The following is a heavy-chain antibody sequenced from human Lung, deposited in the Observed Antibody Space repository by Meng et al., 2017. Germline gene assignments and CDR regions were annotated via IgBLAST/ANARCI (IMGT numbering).Heavy chain of an antibody. CDR2: INPNTGNP. Sequence: QVQLVQSGSELKKPGASVKVSCEASGYTFNAFAMNWVRQVPGHGLEWLGWINPNTGNPTDARGFTGRFVFTLDTSVSTAYLEISSLKAEDTAMYYCARDGYPVLGGVSAFDYWGQGTLVTVSS. J-gene: IGHJ4*02. V-gene: IGHV7-4-1*02. D-gene: IGHD3-16*01. CDR1: GYTFNAFA. CDR3: ARDGYPVLGGVSAFDY.